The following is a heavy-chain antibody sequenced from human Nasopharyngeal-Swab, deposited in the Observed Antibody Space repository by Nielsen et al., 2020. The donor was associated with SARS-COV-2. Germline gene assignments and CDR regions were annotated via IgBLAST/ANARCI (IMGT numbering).Heavy chain of an antibody. V-gene: IGHV3-21*01. Sequence: GESLKTSCAVSGFTFSSYSMNWVRQAPGKGLEGVSSISRSSSNIYYADSVKGRFTISRDNAKNSLYLQMNSLRAEETAVYYCARVGGLRFLEWLLSDDYWGQGTLVTVSS. CDR2: ISRSSSNI. J-gene: IGHJ4*02. D-gene: IGHD3-3*01. CDR1: GFTFSSYS. CDR3: ARVGGLRFLEWLLSDDY.